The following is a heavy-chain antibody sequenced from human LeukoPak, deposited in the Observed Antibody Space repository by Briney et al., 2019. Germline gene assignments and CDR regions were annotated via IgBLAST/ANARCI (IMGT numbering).Heavy chain of an antibody. Sequence: PSETLSLTCTVSGGSISSSSYYWGWIRQPPGKGLEWIGSIYYSGSTYYNPSLKSRVTISVDTSKNQFSLKLTSLTAADTAAYYCARRGAARANNWFDPWGQGTLVTVSA. CDR3: ARRGAARANNWFDP. CDR2: IYYSGST. V-gene: IGHV4-39*01. CDR1: GGSISSSSYY. J-gene: IGHJ5*02. D-gene: IGHD6-6*01.